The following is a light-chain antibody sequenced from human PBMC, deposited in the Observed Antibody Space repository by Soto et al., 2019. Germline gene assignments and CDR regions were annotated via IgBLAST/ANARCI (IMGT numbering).Light chain of an antibody. CDR2: AAS. Sequence: EIVLTQSPGTLSLSPGERATISCRTSQSVSSDFLAWYQQKPRQAPRLLIYAASNRTTGIPDRFSGSRSGTDVILTISRLEPEDFAVYYCQQYSTPPRLYTFGLVTKLEI. V-gene: IGKV3-20*01. CDR1: QSVSSDF. J-gene: IGKJ2*01. CDR3: QQYSTPPRLYT.